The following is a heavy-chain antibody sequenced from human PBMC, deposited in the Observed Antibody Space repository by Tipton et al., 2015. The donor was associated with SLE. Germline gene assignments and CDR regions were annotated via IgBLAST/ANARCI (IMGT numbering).Heavy chain of an antibody. CDR1: GGSFSGYY. CDR2: IYTSGST. V-gene: IGHV4-4*07. Sequence: TLSLTCAVYGGSFSGYYWSWIRQPAGKGLEWIGRIYTSGSTNYNPSLKSRVTISVDTSKNQFSLKLSSVTAADTAVYYCARDRGVYWYFDLWGRGTLVTVSS. D-gene: IGHD2-8*01. CDR3: ARDRGVYWYFDL. J-gene: IGHJ2*01.